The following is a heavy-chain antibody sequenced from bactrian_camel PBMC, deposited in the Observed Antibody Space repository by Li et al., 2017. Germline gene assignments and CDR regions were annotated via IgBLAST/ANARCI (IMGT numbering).Heavy chain of an antibody. Sequence: VQLVESGGGSVQPGGSLRLSCAASGFTFPSTAMSWVRQAPGKGLEWVSGINSGGGRTYYADSVKDRFTISRDNTKNTLYLQMNSLSPEDTAKYYCSAVDLDESPPGGACTAQEAVFFGRWGQGTQVTVS. J-gene: IGHJ6*01. V-gene: IGHV3S31*01. CDR2: INSGGGRT. D-gene: IGHD6*01. CDR3: SAVDLDESPPGGACTAQEAVFFGR. CDR1: GFTFPSTA.